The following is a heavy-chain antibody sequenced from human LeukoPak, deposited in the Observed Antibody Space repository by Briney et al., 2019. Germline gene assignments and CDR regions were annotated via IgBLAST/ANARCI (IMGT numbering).Heavy chain of an antibody. D-gene: IGHD3-16*01. Sequence: PSETLSLTCTVSGGSISSSSYYWDWVRQPPGKGLEWIGSFYYSGSTYYNPSLKSRVTISVDTSGDQFSLKLSSVTAADTAVYYCASRVRNGGGHDYWGQGTLVTVSS. J-gene: IGHJ4*02. V-gene: IGHV4-39*01. CDR1: GGSISSSSYY. CDR3: ASRVRNGGGHDY. CDR2: FYYSGST.